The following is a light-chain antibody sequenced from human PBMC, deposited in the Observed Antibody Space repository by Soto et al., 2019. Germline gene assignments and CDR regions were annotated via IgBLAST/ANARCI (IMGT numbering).Light chain of an antibody. Sequence: EIVMTQSPATLSVSPGERATLSCRASQSVSSNLAWYQQKPGQAPRLLIYDTYIRATGVPARFSGSRSGTDFTLTIRSLEPEDFAVYYCHQRSNWPLTFGGGTKVDIK. J-gene: IGKJ4*01. CDR3: HQRSNWPLT. CDR1: QSVSSN. V-gene: IGKV3-11*01. CDR2: DTY.